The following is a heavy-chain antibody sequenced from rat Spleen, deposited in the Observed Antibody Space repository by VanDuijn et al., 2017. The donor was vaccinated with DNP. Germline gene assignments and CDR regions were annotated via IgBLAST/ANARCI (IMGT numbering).Heavy chain of an antibody. Sequence: EVQLVESGGDLVQPGRSLKLSCVAFGFTFNNYWMTWIRQVPGTGLEWVASISSSGGITYHPDSVKGRFTISRDNAKSTLYLQMDSLRSEDTATYYCATHATPGYFDYWGQGVMVTVSS. CDR1: GFTFNNYW. D-gene: IGHD1-4*01. CDR3: ATHATPGYFDY. J-gene: IGHJ2*01. CDR2: ISSSGGIT. V-gene: IGHV5-31*01.